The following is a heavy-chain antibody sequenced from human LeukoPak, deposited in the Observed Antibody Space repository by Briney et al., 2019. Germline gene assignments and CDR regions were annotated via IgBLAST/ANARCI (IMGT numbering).Heavy chain of an antibody. Sequence: SVKVSCKASGGTFSSYAISWVRQAPGQGLEWMGGIIPIFGTANYAQKFQGRVTITTDESTSTAYMELSSLRSEDTAVYYCARGGPHMSDSSGLPSMDVWGKGTTVTVSS. D-gene: IGHD3-22*01. V-gene: IGHV1-69*05. CDR3: ARGGPHMSDSSGLPSMDV. CDR2: IIPIFGTA. CDR1: GGTFSSYA. J-gene: IGHJ6*04.